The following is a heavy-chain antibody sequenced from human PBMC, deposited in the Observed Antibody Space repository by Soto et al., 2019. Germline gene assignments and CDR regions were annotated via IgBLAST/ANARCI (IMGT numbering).Heavy chain of an antibody. CDR1: GFTFSSYS. V-gene: IGHV3-21*01. J-gene: IGHJ5*02. CDR2: ISSSSSYI. Sequence: EVQLVESGGGLVKPGGSLRLSYAASGFTFSSYSMNWVRQAPGKGLEWVSSISSSSSYIYYADSVKGRFTISRDNAKNSLYLQMNSLRAEDTAVYYCARDSAAIVGWFDPWGQGTLVTVSS. CDR3: ARDSAAIVGWFDP. D-gene: IGHD2-2*01.